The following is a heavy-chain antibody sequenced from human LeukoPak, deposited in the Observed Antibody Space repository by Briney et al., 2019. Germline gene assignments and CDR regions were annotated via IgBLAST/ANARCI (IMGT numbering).Heavy chain of an antibody. Sequence: PGGSLRLSCAASGFTFSSYGMHWVRQAPGKGLEWVAVTSYDGSNKYYADSVKGRFTISRDNSKNTLYLQMNSLRAEDTAVYYCAKSLPAEGAYFDYWGQGTLVTVSS. CDR1: GFTFSSYG. V-gene: IGHV3-30*18. J-gene: IGHJ4*02. CDR3: AKSLPAEGAYFDY. CDR2: TSYDGSNK.